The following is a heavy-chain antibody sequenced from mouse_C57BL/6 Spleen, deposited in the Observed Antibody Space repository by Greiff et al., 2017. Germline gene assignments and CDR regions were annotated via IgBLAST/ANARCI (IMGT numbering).Heavy chain of an antibody. J-gene: IGHJ2*01. CDR1: GYTFTSYW. CDR2: IDPSDSET. V-gene: IGHV1-52*01. D-gene: IGHD1-1*01. CDR3: AREGGSSNFDY. Sequence: VQLQQPGAELVRPGSSVQLSCKASGYTFTSYWMHWVKQRPIQGLEWIGNIDPSDSETHYNQKFKDKATLTVDKSSSTAYMQLSSLTSEDSAVYYCAREGGSSNFDYWGQGTTLTVSS.